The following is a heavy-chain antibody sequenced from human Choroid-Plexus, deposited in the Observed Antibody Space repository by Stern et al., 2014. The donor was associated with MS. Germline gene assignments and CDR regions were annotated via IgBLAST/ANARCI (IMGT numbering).Heavy chain of an antibody. J-gene: IGHJ5*02. V-gene: IGHV3-30*18. Sequence: GQLVESGGGLVQPGRPLRLSCVASGFTFGSCAMHWVRQAPGKGLEWVPGVSYDGSNKYYADSVKGRFTISRDNSQNTLYMQMSSLRPEDTAVYYCAKDRQYLTYFFDHWGQGSLVTVSS. CDR1: GFTFGSCA. D-gene: IGHD2/OR15-2a*01. CDR2: VSYDGSNK. CDR3: AKDRQYLTYFFDH.